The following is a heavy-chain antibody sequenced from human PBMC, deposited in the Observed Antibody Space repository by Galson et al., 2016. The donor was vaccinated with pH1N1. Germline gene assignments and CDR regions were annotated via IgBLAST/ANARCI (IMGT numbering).Heavy chain of an antibody. D-gene: IGHD3-9*01. CDR2: IYTSGTT. V-gene: IGHV4-61*02. CDR1: GGSISSTDYY. J-gene: IGHJ4*02. CDR3: ARARAPEYFDWLSYFDS. Sequence: TLSPTCTVSGGSISSTDYYWNWIRQPAGKGLEWIGLIYTSGTTNYNPSLKSRVTISVDTSTNRFSLKLNSVTAADTAVYFCARARAPEYFDWLSYFDSWGQGAPVTVSS.